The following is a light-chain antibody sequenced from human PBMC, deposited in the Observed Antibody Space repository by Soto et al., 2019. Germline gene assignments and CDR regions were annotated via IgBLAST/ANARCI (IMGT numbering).Light chain of an antibody. CDR3: QQYGSSPPRT. Sequence: ESVLTQSPGTLSLSPGERATISCRAIQSVSSSYLAWYQQKPGQAPRLLIYGASSRATGIPDRFSGGGSGTDFTLTISRLEPGDFAVYYCQQYGSSPPRTFGQGTKVDIK. V-gene: IGKV3-20*01. CDR1: QSVSSSY. CDR2: GAS. J-gene: IGKJ1*01.